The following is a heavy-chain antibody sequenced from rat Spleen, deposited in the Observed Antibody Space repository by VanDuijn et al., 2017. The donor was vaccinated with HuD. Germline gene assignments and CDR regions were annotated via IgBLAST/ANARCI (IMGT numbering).Heavy chain of an antibody. D-gene: IGHD1-6*01. Sequence: QVQVKESGPGLVQPSQTLSLTCTVSGFSLTSYGVSWVRQPPGKGLEWIGAIWSGGSTDYNSALKSRLSISRDTSKSQVFLKMSSLQTEDTATYYCARDRMEYYYYFDYWGQGVMVTVSS. V-gene: IGHV2-4*01. J-gene: IGHJ2*01. CDR2: IWSGGST. CDR1: GFSLTSYG. CDR3: ARDRMEYYYYFDY.